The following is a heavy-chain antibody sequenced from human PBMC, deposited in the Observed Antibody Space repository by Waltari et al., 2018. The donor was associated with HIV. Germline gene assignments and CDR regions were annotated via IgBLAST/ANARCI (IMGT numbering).Heavy chain of an antibody. D-gene: IGHD3-22*01. Sequence: EVQLVESEGGLVQPGGPLRLSCAASGFTFSSSWMNWFRQVPGKGLEWILGMSTDGNSVRSADSVKGRFTISRDNTKNTLYLQMNSLRVEDTAVYYCARGSGYYYFDYWGQGTRVTVSS. CDR1: GFTFSSSW. J-gene: IGHJ4*02. CDR2: MSTDGNSV. V-gene: IGHV3-74*01. CDR3: ARGSGYYYFDY.